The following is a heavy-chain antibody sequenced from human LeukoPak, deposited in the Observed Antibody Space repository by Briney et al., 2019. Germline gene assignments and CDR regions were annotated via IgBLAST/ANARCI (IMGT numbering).Heavy chain of an antibody. CDR3: TTWVIVVVPARAAFDI. V-gene: IGHV3-15*01. CDR1: GFTFSNAW. D-gene: IGHD2-2*01. Sequence: GGSLRLSCAASGFTFSNAWMSWVRQAPGKGLEWVGRIKSKTDGGTTDYAAPVKGRFTISRDDSKNTLYLQMNSLKTEDTAVYYCTTWVIVVVPARAAFDIWGQGTMVTVSS. CDR2: IKSKTDGGTT. J-gene: IGHJ3*02.